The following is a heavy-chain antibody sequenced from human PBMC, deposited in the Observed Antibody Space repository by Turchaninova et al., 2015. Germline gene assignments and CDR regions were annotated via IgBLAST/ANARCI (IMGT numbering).Heavy chain of an antibody. CDR1: GLTFCNSW. V-gene: IGHV3-7*03. D-gene: IGHD5-18*01. Sequence: EVHLVDSGGGFDHPGGSLIISCAASGLTFCNSWMTWVRQAPGKGLEWVATMNIDGSQVGYVDSVKGRFTMSRDNAQNSLYLQMNSLRAEDTALYFCARDRAYSTYDYWGQGTLVTVSS. J-gene: IGHJ4*02. CDR3: ARDRAYSTYDY. CDR2: MNIDGSQV.